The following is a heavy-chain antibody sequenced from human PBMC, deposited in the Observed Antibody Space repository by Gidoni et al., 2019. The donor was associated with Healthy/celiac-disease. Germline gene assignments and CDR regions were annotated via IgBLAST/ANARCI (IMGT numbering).Heavy chain of an antibody. CDR1: GGTFSSYA. Sequence: QVQLVQSGAEVKKPGSSVQVSCKASGGTFSSYAISWVRQAPGQGLQWLGRIIPILGIANDAQKFQGRVTITADKSTSTAYMELSSLRSEDTAVYYCARGPAVNGYGDWGQGTMVTVSS. CDR3: ARGPAVNGYGD. V-gene: IGHV1-69*04. D-gene: IGHD4-17*01. J-gene: IGHJ3*01. CDR2: IIPILGIA.